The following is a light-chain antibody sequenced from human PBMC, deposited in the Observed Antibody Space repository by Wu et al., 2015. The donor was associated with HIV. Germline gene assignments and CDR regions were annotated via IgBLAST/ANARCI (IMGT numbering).Light chain of an antibody. CDR2: AAS. CDR3: QKYNTAPWT. J-gene: IGKJ1*01. Sequence: DIQMTQSPSSLSASVGDRVTITCRASQGISNFLAWYQQKPGKPPKVLIYAASTLQSGVPSRFSGSGSWDRFHSHHQQPASLKMLQLITVQKYNTAPWTFGQGTKVEMK. V-gene: IGKV1-27*01. CDR1: QGISNF.